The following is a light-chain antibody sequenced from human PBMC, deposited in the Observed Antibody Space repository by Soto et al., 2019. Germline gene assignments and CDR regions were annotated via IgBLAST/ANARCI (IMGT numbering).Light chain of an antibody. CDR1: QSVSNNY. Sequence: EIVLTHFPGTLSLSPGERATLSCRASQSVSNNYLAWYQQKPGQAPRLVIFGASNRATGIPDRFSASGSGTEFTLTISRLEPEDFAVYYCQQYGSSPWTFGQGTKVDIK. V-gene: IGKV3-20*01. CDR2: GAS. J-gene: IGKJ1*01. CDR3: QQYGSSPWT.